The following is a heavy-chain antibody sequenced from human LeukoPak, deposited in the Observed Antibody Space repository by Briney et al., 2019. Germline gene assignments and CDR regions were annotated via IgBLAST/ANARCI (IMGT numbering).Heavy chain of an antibody. CDR2: INPNSGGT. CDR3: ARTRRQQLVDY. D-gene: IGHD6-13*01. Sequence: GASVKVSCKASGYTFTGYYMHWVRQAPGQGLEWMGRINPNSGGTNHAQKFQGRVTMTRDTSISTAYMELSRLRSDDTAVYYCARTRRQQLVDYWGQGTLVTVSS. J-gene: IGHJ4*02. CDR1: GYTFTGYY. V-gene: IGHV1-2*06.